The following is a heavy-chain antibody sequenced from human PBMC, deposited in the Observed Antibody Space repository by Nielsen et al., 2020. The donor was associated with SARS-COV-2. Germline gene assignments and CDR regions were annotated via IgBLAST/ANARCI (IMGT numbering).Heavy chain of an antibody. CDR2: IKQDGSEK. J-gene: IGHJ6*02. V-gene: IGHV3-7*01. CDR3: ARNRKNSSGWYNGMDV. CDR1: GFTFSSYW. D-gene: IGHD6-19*01. Sequence: GESLKISCAASGFTFSSYWISCVRQAPGKGLEWVANIKQDGSEKYYVDSVKGRFTISRDNAKNSLYLQMNRLRAEDTAVYYCARNRKNSSGWYNGMDVWGQGTTVTVSS.